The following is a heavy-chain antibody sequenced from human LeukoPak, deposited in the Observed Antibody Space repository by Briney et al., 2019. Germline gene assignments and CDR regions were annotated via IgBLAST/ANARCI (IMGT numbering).Heavy chain of an antibody. CDR1: GGSISSYY. V-gene: IGHV4-59*12. Sequence: SETLSLTCTVSGGSISSYYWSWIRQPPGKGLEWIGYIYHSGSANYKPSLKSRVTISVDTSKNQFSLKLSSVTAADTAVYYCARGGYYGLGNGFRFDPWGQGTLVTVSS. CDR3: ARGGYYGLGNGFRFDP. J-gene: IGHJ5*02. CDR2: IYHSGSA. D-gene: IGHD3-10*01.